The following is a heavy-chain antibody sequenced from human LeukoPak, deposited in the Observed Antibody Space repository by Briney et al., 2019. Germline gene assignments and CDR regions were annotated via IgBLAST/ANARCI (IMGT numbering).Heavy chain of an antibody. Sequence: SVKVSCKASGYTFTSYGISWVRQAPGQGLEWMGGIIPIFGTANYAQKFQGRVTITADKSTSTAYMELSSLRSEDTAVYCCARDHYDSSGYYFDAFDIWGQGTMVTVSS. CDR2: IIPIFGTA. V-gene: IGHV1-69*06. CDR3: ARDHYDSSGYYFDAFDI. CDR1: GYTFTSYG. D-gene: IGHD3-22*01. J-gene: IGHJ3*02.